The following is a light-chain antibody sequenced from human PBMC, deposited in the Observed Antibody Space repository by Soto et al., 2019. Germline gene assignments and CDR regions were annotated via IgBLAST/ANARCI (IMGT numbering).Light chain of an antibody. Sequence: ETVMTQSPATLSVSPGERATLSCRASQTIANNLAWYQQRPGQAPRLLIYGASTRATGIPARFRGSGSGTEFTLTISSLQSEDFAVYYCQQYNNWPPHTFGQGTKLEIK. CDR1: QTIANN. V-gene: IGKV3-15*01. CDR3: QQYNNWPPHT. J-gene: IGKJ2*01. CDR2: GAS.